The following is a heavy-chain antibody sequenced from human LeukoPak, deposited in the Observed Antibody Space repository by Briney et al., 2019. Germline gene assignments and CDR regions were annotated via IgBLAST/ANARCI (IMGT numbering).Heavy chain of an antibody. CDR1: GYSFTNHD. D-gene: IGHD2-2*02. J-gene: IGHJ4*02. V-gene: IGHV1-3*03. CDR3: TLYNY. CDR2: INPDNGNT. Sequence: ASAKVSCKASGYSFTNHDIHWVRQAPGQRLEWMGCINPDNGNTKYSQEFQGRVTITRDTSATTAYMELSSLRSEDMAVYYCTLYNYWGQGTLVTVSS.